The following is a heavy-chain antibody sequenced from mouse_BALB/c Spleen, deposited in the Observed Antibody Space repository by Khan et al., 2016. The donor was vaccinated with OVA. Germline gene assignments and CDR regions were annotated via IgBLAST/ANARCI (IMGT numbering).Heavy chain of an antibody. CDR3: ARAEWDVFAY. J-gene: IGHJ3*01. V-gene: IGHV1-77*01. D-gene: IGHD4-1*01. Sequence: QVQLKESGPELVKPGASVKMSCKASGYTFTDYVMNWVKQRTGQGLEWIGQIYPGSDGTYYNEKFKGKATLTADRSSSTAYMPLSSLTSEDSAVYFCARAEWDVFAYWGQGTLVTVSA. CDR2: IYPGSDGT. CDR1: GYTFTDYV.